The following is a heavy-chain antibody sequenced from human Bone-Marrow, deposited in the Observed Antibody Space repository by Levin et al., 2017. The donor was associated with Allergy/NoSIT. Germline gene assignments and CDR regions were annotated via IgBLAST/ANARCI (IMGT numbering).Heavy chain of an antibody. CDR3: ARGLRPGYSSSWFDS. J-gene: IGHJ5*01. Sequence: GGSLRLSCKASGYTFTGYYMHWVRQAPGQGLEWMGWINPNSGGTNYAQKFQGRVTMTRDTSITTAYMELSSLRSDDTAVDYCARGLRPGYSSSWFDSWGQGTLFTVSS. V-gene: IGHV1-2*02. D-gene: IGHD6-13*01. CDR1: GYTFTGYY. CDR2: INPNSGGT.